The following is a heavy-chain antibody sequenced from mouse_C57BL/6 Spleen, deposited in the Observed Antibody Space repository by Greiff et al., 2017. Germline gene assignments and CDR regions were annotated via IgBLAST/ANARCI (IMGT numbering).Heavy chain of an antibody. CDR1: GFSLASYG. CDR2: IWSGGST. Sequence: QVQLQQSGPGLVQPSQSLSITCTVSGFSLASYGVHWVRQSPGKGLEWLGVIWSGGSTDYNAAFISRLSISKDNSKSQVFFKMNSLQADDTAIYYCAMYYYGSSYDAMDYWGQGTSVTVSS. CDR3: AMYYYGSSYDAMDY. J-gene: IGHJ4*01. D-gene: IGHD1-1*01. V-gene: IGHV2-2*01.